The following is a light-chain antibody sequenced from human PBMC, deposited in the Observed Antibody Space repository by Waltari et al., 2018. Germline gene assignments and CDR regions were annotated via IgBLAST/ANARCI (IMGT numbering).Light chain of an antibody. Sequence: SSEVTQDPHVSVALGQTVTLTCRGRSVRRYSASVYRQRPGQAPVLVLYGQERPSGIPDRFSGSTSGDTAYLTITGAQAGDEADYYCLSRDTPSTRVFGGGTRLTVV. J-gene: IGLJ3*02. CDR3: LSRDTPSTRV. CDR2: GQE. CDR1: SVRRYS. V-gene: IGLV3-19*01.